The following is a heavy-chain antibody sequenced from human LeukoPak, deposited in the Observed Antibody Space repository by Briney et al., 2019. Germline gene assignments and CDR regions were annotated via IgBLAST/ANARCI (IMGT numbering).Heavy chain of an antibody. Sequence: ASVKVSCKASGYTFTGYYMHWVRQAPGQGLEWMGWINPNSGGTNYAQKFQGRVTMTRDTSISTAYMEPSRLRSDDTAVYYCARSQYQLQIIDYWGQGTLVTVSS. CDR2: INPNSGGT. J-gene: IGHJ4*02. D-gene: IGHD2-2*01. CDR1: GYTFTGYY. V-gene: IGHV1-2*02. CDR3: ARSQYQLQIIDY.